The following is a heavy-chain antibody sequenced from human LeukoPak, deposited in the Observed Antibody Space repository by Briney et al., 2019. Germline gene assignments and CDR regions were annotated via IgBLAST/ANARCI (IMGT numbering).Heavy chain of an antibody. CDR3: ARRVGRYFGGRAYYYHYMDV. CDR2: INHSGST. CDR1: GGSFSGYY. Sequence: PSETLSLTCAVYGGSFSGYYWSWIRQPPGKGLEWIGEINHSGSTKYNPSLKSRVTISVDTSKNQFSLKLSSVTAADTAVYYCARRVGRYFGGRAYYYHYMDVWGKGTTVTISS. D-gene: IGHD1-26*01. V-gene: IGHV4-34*01. J-gene: IGHJ6*03.